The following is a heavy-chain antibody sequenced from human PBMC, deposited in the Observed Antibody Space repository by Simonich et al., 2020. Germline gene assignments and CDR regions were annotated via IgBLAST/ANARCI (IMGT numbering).Heavy chain of an antibody. J-gene: IGHJ5*02. CDR1: GYSFTSYW. CDR2: TYPGDSDT. D-gene: IGHD3-3*01. Sequence: EVQLVQSGAEVKKPGESLKISCKGSGYSFTSYWIGWGRQMPGKGLEWMWITYPGDSDTSYSPSFQGQVTISADKSISTASLQWSSLKASDTAMYYCVRQGDVLQFLEWSSWGQGTLVTVSS. CDR3: VRQGDVLQFLEWSS. V-gene: IGHV5-51*01.